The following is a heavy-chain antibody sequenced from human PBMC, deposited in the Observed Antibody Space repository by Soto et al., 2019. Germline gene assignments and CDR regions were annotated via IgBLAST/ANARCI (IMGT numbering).Heavy chain of an antibody. D-gene: IGHD6-19*01. V-gene: IGHV4-39*01. CDR1: GGSISSSSYY. CDR2: IYYSGST. CDR3: ARPGGGWYLNYFDY. Sequence: SETLSLTCTVSGGSISSSSYYWGWIRQPPGKGLEWIGSIYYSGSTYYNPSLKSRVTISVDTSKNQFSLKLSSVTAADTAVYYCARPGGGWYLNYFDYWGQGTLVTVSS. J-gene: IGHJ4*02.